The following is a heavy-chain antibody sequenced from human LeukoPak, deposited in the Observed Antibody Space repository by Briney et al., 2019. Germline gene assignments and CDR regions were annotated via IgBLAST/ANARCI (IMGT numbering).Heavy chain of an antibody. V-gene: IGHV4-38-2*02. Sequence: SETLSLTCTVSGYSISSDYYWVWIRQPPGQGLEWIGTIKHSGSPYSNPSLKSRLTISVDTSKNQFSLRLSSVTAADTGVYYCARADYSDYNTDIDYWGPGTLVTVSS. CDR1: GYSISSDYY. CDR2: IKHSGSP. D-gene: IGHD4-11*01. J-gene: IGHJ4*02. CDR3: ARADYSDYNTDIDY.